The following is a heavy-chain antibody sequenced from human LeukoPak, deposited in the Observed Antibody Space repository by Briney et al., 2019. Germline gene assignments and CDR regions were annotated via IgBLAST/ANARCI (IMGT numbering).Heavy chain of an antibody. CDR3: ALKPTVTTTGNY. CDR2: IYHSGST. CDR1: GYSISSGYY. D-gene: IGHD4-17*01. Sequence: SETLSLTCAVSGYSISSGYYWGWIRQPPGKGLEWIGSIYHSGSTYYNPSLKSRVTISVDTSKNQFSLKLSSVTAADTAVYYCALKPTVTTTGNYWGQGTLVTVSS. J-gene: IGHJ4*02. V-gene: IGHV4-38-2*01.